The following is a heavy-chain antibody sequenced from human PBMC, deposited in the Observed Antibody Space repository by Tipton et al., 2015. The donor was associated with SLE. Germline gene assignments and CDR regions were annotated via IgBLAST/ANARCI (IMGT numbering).Heavy chain of an antibody. J-gene: IGHJ2*01. CDR2: IYYSGST. CDR3: ARDGGYYGDPRYWYLDL. D-gene: IGHD4-17*01. Sequence: LRLSCTVSGGSISSSSYYWGWIRQPPGKGLEWIGSIYYSGSTYYNPSLKSRVTISVDTSKNQFSLKLSSVTAADTAVYYCARDGGYYGDPRYWYLDLWGRGTLVTVSS. CDR1: GGSISSSSYY. V-gene: IGHV4-39*02.